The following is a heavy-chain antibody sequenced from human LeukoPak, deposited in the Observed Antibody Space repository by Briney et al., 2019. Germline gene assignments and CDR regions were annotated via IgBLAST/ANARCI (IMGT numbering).Heavy chain of an antibody. CDR1: GGSFSGYY. CDR3: ATLRSDSRGWYYFDY. Sequence: LSLTCAVYGGSFSGYYWSWIRQPPGKGLEWEAFISYDGSNKYYADSVKGRFTISRDNSKNTVYLQMDSLRAEDTAVYYCATLRSDSRGWYYFDYWGQGTLVSVSS. D-gene: IGHD6-19*01. CDR2: ISYDGSNK. V-gene: IGHV3-30*03. J-gene: IGHJ4*02.